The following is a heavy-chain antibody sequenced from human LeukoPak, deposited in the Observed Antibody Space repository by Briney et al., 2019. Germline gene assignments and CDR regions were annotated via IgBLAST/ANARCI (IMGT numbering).Heavy chain of an antibody. CDR1: GYTFTSYD. J-gene: IGHJ5*02. CDR3: ARGAIAAAGMAGFDP. CDR2: MNPNSGNT. D-gene: IGHD6-13*01. V-gene: IGHV1-8*01. Sequence: ASVKVSCKASGYTFTSYDINWVRQATGQGLEWMGWMNPNSGNTGYAQKFQGRVTMTRNTSISTAYMELSSLRSEDTAVYYCARGAIAAAGMAGFDPWGQGTLVTVSS.